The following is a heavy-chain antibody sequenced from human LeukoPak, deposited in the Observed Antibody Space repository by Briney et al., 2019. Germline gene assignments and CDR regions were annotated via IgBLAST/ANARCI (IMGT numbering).Heavy chain of an antibody. Sequence: DPGGSPRLSCAASGFSFTIYAMSWVRQAPGKGLEWVSAISPGGDTIYYLDSVKGRFTISRDNSKNTLYLQMNSLRAEDTAVYYCARRATVVGPAPFDHWGQGTLVTVSS. D-gene: IGHD4-23*01. CDR1: GFSFTIYA. V-gene: IGHV3-23*01. J-gene: IGHJ4*02. CDR3: ARRATVVGPAPFDH. CDR2: ISPGGDTI.